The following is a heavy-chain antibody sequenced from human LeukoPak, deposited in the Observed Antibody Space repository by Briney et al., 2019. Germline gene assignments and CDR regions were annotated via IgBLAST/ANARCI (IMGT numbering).Heavy chain of an antibody. J-gene: IGHJ3*02. V-gene: IGHV4-39*01. CDR2: IYYSGST. CDR1: GGSISSSSYY. Sequence: PSETLSLTCTVSGGSISSSSYYWGWIRQPPGKGLEWIGSIYYSGSTYYNPSLKSRVTMSVDTSKNQFSLILSSVTAADTAVYYCARHEYQLHPLDIWGQGTMVTVSS. D-gene: IGHD2-2*01. CDR3: ARHEYQLHPLDI.